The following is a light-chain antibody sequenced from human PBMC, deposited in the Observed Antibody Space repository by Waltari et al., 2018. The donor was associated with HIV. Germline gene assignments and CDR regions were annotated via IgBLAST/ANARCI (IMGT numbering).Light chain of an antibody. Sequence: DIQMTQSPSTLSASVGDRVTITCRASQSISSWLAWYQQKPGKAPKLLIYKASTLESGVPSRFSGSGSGTEFTLTISSLQPDDFATYYCQQYKRYSTFGQGTKVEIK. CDR2: KAS. V-gene: IGKV1-5*03. CDR3: QQYKRYST. CDR1: QSISSW. J-gene: IGKJ1*01.